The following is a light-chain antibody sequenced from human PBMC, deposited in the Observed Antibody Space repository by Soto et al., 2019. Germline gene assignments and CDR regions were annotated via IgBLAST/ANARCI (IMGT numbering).Light chain of an antibody. CDR3: SSYTTSNNYV. Sequence: QSVLTHPASVSWSPGHSITISCTGTSSDVGGYYYVSWYQQHPGKAPKLMIYEVTNRPSGVSNRFSGSKSDNTASLTISGLQAEDDADYYCSSYTTSNNYVFGTGTKVTVL. V-gene: IGLV2-14*01. J-gene: IGLJ1*01. CDR1: SSDVGGYYY. CDR2: EVT.